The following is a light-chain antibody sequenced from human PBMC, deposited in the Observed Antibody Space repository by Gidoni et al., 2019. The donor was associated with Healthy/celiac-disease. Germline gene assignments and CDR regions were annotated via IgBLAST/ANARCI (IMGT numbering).Light chain of an antibody. J-gene: IGKJ2*01. CDR2: AAS. CDR1: QGISSY. Sequence: AIRMTQSPSSFSASTGDRVTITCRASQGISSYLAWYQQKPGKAPKLLIYAASTLQSGVPSRFSGSGSGTDFTITISCLQSEDFATYYCQQYYSYLTYTFGQGTKLEIK. CDR3: QQYYSYLTYT. V-gene: IGKV1-8*01.